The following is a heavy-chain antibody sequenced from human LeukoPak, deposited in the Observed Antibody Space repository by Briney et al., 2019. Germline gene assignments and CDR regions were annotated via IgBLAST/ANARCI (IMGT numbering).Heavy chain of an antibody. J-gene: IGHJ6*02. CDR3: AKEAGYYGMDV. V-gene: IGHV3-7*03. CDR2: IKQDETEK. D-gene: IGHD6-25*01. CDR1: GFTFSNFW. Sequence: GGSLRLSCTASGFTFSNFWMGWVRQAPGKGLEWVANIKQDETEKFYLGSVKGRFTISRDNAKNSLYLQMNSLRVEDTAVYYCAKEAGYYGMDVWGQGTTVT.